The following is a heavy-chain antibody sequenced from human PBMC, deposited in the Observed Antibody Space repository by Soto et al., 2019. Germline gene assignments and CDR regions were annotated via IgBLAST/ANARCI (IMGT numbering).Heavy chain of an antibody. CDR1: GYTFTSYD. Sequence: QVQLVQSGAEVKKPGASVKVSCKASGYTFTSYDINWVRQATGQGLEWMGWMNPNSGNTGYAQKLQGRXTXTXXNSIRTAYMELSSLRSEDTAVYYCARTLYGDNVDYWGQGTLVTVSS. CDR3: ARTLYGDNVDY. J-gene: IGHJ4*02. V-gene: IGHV1-8*01. D-gene: IGHD4-17*01. CDR2: MNPNSGNT.